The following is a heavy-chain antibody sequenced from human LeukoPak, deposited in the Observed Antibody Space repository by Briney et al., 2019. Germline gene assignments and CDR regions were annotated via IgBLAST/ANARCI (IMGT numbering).Heavy chain of an antibody. CDR3: ARDPGYARWFDP. CDR1: GCSISEGYY. D-gene: IGHD5-18*01. J-gene: IGHJ5*02. CDR2: IYHSGST. V-gene: IGHV4-38-2*02. Sequence: SETLSLTCAVSGCSISEGYYWGWSRQPPGKGLEGIGSIYHSGSTYYNPSLKSRVTISVDTSKNQFSLQPRTVLCANAAVYYCARDPGYARWFDPWGQGTLVTVSS.